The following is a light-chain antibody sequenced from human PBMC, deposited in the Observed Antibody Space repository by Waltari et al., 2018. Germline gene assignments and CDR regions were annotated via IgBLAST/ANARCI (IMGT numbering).Light chain of an antibody. Sequence: EIVMTQSPATLSVSPGERAILSCRASQSVTTNLAWYQQKPGQAPRLLIYGASTRATDIPARFSGSGSGTEFTLTISSLQSEDCAVYYCQQYNNWRTFGQGTKVEIK. CDR3: QQYNNWRT. J-gene: IGKJ1*01. CDR2: GAS. CDR1: QSVTTN. V-gene: IGKV3-15*01.